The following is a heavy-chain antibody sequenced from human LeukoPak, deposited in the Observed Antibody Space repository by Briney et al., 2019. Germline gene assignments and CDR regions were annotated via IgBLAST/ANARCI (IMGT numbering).Heavy chain of an antibody. J-gene: IGHJ4*02. Sequence: GGSLRLSCAASGLTFSSYSMNWVRQAPGKGLEWVSGINWNGGSTGYADSVKGRFTISRDNAKNTLYLQMNSLRAEDTAVYYCARDLWFGEFTPYYFDYWGQGTLVTVSS. CDR3: ARDLWFGEFTPYYFDY. CDR2: INWNGGST. CDR1: GLTFSSYS. D-gene: IGHD3-10*01. V-gene: IGHV3-20*04.